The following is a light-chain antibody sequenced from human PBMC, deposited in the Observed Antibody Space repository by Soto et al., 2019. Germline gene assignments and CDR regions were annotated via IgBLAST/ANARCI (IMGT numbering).Light chain of an antibody. J-gene: IGLJ1*01. CDR3: SSYTSSSTLYV. Sequence: QSVLTQPASVSGSPGQSITISCTGTSRDIGFFNYVSWYQQFPGNAPKLIIFEVTNRPSGVSNRFSASKSGNTASLTISGLQAEDGADYYCSSYTSSSTLYVFGTGTKVTVL. V-gene: IGLV2-14*01. CDR1: SRDIGFFNY. CDR2: EVT.